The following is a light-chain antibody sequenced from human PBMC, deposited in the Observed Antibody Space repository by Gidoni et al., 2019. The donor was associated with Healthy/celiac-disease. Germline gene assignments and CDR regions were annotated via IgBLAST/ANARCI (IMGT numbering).Light chain of an antibody. V-gene: IGKV3-11*01. Sequence: EIVLTPSPATLSLSPGERATLSGRASQSVSSYLAWYQQKPGQAPRLLIYDASNRATGIPARFSGSGSGTDFTLTISSLEPEDFAVYYCQQRSNWPGTFGQGTKVEIK. J-gene: IGKJ1*01. CDR2: DAS. CDR3: QQRSNWPGT. CDR1: QSVSSY.